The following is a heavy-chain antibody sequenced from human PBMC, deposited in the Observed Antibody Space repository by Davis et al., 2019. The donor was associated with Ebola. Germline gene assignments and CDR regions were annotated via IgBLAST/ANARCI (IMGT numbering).Heavy chain of an antibody. CDR3: ASITTAV. Sequence: GESLKISCAASGFTFSSYGMHWVRQAPGKGLEWVAVIWYDGSNKYYADSVKGRFTISRDNVKNSLYLQMNNLRVEDTAVYYCASITTAVWGQGTLVTVSS. V-gene: IGHV3-33*03. CDR2: IWYDGSNK. CDR1: GFTFSSYG. D-gene: IGHD6-13*01. J-gene: IGHJ4*02.